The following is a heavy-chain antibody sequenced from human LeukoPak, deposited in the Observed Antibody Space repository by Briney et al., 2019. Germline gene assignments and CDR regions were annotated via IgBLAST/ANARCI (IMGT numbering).Heavy chain of an antibody. J-gene: IGHJ5*02. Sequence: PSETLSLTCAVYGGSFSGYYWSWIRQPPGKGLGWIGEINHSGSTNYNPSLKSRVTISVDTSKNQFSLKLSSVTAADTAVYYCARGYCSSTSCYISWFDPWGQGTLVTVSS. D-gene: IGHD2-2*02. V-gene: IGHV4-34*01. CDR3: ARGYCSSTSCYISWFDP. CDR1: GGSFSGYY. CDR2: INHSGST.